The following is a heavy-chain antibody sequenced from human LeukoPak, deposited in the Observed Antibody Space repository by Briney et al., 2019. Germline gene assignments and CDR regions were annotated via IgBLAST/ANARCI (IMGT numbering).Heavy chain of an antibody. D-gene: IGHD3-3*01. J-gene: IGHJ3*02. Sequence: GGSLRLSCAASGFTFDDYAMHWVRQAPGKGLEWVSGISWNSGSIGYADSVKGRFTISRDNAKNSLYLQMNSLRAEDTALYYCTRGGFLEWPYYLGAFDIWGQGTMVTVSS. CDR2: ISWNSGSI. V-gene: IGHV3-9*01. CDR3: TRGGFLEWPYYLGAFDI. CDR1: GFTFDDYA.